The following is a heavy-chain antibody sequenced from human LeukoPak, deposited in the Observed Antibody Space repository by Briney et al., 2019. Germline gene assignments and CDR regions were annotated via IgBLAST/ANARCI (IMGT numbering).Heavy chain of an antibody. CDR1: GGSFSGYY. D-gene: IGHD2-8*01. J-gene: IGHJ6*04. CDR2: INHSGST. Sequence: SETLSLTCAVYGGSFSGYYWSWIRQPPGKGLEWIGEINHSGSTNYNPSLKSRVTISVDTSKNQFSLKLSSVTAADTAVYYCARPAYCTNGVCSIPTGVDVWGKGTTVTVSS. CDR3: ARPAYCTNGVCSIPTGVDV. V-gene: IGHV4-34*01.